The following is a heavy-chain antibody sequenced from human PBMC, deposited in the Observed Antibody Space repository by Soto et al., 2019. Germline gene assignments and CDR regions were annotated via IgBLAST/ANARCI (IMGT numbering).Heavy chain of an antibody. CDR2: IVYSGRI. CDR3: GSELSGYRFGPGEVY. J-gene: IGHJ4*02. Sequence: PSETLSLTCTVSGRSITTTNYYWSWIRQSPGEGLEWIGYIVYSGRIFYNPSFMSRVPLSLESSQNQFTLHLNSVTAADTAAYFWGSELSGYRFGPGEVYWGQGILGTGPS. CDR1: GRSITTTNYY. D-gene: IGHD6-25*01. V-gene: IGHV4-30-4*01.